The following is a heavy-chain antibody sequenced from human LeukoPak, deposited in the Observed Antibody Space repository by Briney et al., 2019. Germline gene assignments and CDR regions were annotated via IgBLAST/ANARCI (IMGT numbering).Heavy chain of an antibody. Sequence: ASVKVSCKASGYTFTGYYMHWVRQAPGQGLEWMGWINPYSGDTNYAQKFQGRVTMTRDTSISTAYMELSRLRSDDTAIYYCARAPAYHYASGSSRSSYYFDYWGQGTLVTVSS. V-gene: IGHV1-2*02. CDR1: GYTFTGYY. CDR2: INPYSGDT. D-gene: IGHD3-10*01. J-gene: IGHJ4*02. CDR3: ARAPAYHYASGSSRSSYYFDY.